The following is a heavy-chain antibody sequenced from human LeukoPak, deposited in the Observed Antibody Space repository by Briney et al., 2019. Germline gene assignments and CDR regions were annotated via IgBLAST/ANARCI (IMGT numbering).Heavy chain of an antibody. V-gene: IGHV3-7*01. CDR3: ARVGTWELQRVFDY. D-gene: IGHD1-26*01. CDR2: IHKAGTES. J-gene: IGHJ4*02. CDR1: GFTFTDYW. Sequence: QPGGSLRLSCAASGFTFTDYWMTWVRQVPGKGLEWVANIHKAGTESYYVDSVKGRFAISRDNAKNSLYLQLSSLRVDDTAVYYCARVGTWELQRVFDYWGQGTLVTDSS.